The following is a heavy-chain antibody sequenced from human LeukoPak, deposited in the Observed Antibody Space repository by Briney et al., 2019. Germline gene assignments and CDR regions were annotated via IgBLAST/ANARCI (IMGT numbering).Heavy chain of an antibody. J-gene: IGHJ4*02. D-gene: IGHD6-13*01. Sequence: PGGSLRLSCAASGFTVGSNYVSWVRQAPGKGLEWVSLVYSDGTTFYPDSVKGRFTISRDNSKNTLYLQINSLRAEDTAVYYCARAAAAGTEYFDLWGQGTLVTVSS. CDR1: GFTVGSNY. CDR3: ARAAAAGTEYFDL. V-gene: IGHV3-53*01. CDR2: VYSDGTT.